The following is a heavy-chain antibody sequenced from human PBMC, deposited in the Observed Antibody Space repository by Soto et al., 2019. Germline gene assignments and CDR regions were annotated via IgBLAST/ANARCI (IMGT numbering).Heavy chain of an antibody. CDR3: AGGAERRY. CDR1: GGSISSSSYY. V-gene: IGHV4-39*01. J-gene: IGHJ4*02. Sequence: QLQLQESGPGLVKPSETLSLTCTVSGGSISSSSYYWGWIRQPPGKGLEWIGSIYYSGSTYYNPYPKSRVTMPVDTSTNPVSLELSSVTAADTAVYYCAGGAERRYWGQGTLVTVSS. D-gene: IGHD3-10*01. CDR2: IYYSGST.